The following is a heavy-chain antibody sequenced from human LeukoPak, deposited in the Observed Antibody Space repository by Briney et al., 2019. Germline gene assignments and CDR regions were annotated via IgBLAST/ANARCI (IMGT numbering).Heavy chain of an antibody. D-gene: IGHD3-16*01. V-gene: IGHV3-23*01. CDR3: AKLGQPLLLGGYMDV. CDR1: GFTFSSYA. J-gene: IGHJ6*03. Sequence: GGSLRLSCAASGFTFSSYAMSWVRQAPGKGLEWVSAISGSGGSTYYADSVKGRFTISRDNSKNTLYLQMNSLRAEDTAVYYCAKLGQPLLLGGYMDVWGKGTTVTVSS. CDR2: ISGSGGST.